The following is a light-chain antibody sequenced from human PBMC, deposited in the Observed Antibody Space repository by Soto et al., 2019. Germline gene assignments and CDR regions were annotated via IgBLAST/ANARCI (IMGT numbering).Light chain of an antibody. V-gene: IGKV1-5*01. J-gene: IGKJ1*01. CDR2: EAS. Sequence: DIQMTQSPSTLSASVGDRVTITCRANQFISTWVAWFQQKPGKAPRLLIHEASALESGVPSRFSGSGSGTEFTLSISSLQRDDFATYYCQFYNSYSWTFGQGTKLDIK. CDR1: QFISTW. CDR3: QFYNSYSWT.